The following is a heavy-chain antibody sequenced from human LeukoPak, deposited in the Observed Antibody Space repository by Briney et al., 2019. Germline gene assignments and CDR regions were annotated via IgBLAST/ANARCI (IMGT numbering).Heavy chain of an antibody. CDR2: IYTSGST. Sequence: PSQTLSLTCTVSGGSINSGGYYWSWIRQPAGKGLEWVGRIYTSGSTNNNPSLKSRVTMSVDTSKNHFSLMLSSVTAADTAVYYCARGRGAEPHPHGGFDYWGQGTLVTVSS. V-gene: IGHV4-61*02. CDR1: GGSINSGGYY. CDR3: ARGRGAEPHPHGGFDY. D-gene: IGHD1-26*01. J-gene: IGHJ4*02.